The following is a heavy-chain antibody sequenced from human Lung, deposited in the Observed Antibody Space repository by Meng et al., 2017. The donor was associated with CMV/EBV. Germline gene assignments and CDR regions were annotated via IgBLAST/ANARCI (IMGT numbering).Heavy chain of an antibody. J-gene: IGHJ4*02. V-gene: IGHV3-30*02. Sequence: GGSLRLXXAASGFTFVNYGMHWVRQTPGKGLEWVAFIRHDGTNKYYGDSVKGRFTISRDNSKNTVYLQMNSLRPEETAIYYCAKDVLLFGAANAYFDYWGQGXLVTVSS. D-gene: IGHD3/OR15-3a*01. CDR2: IRHDGTNK. CDR3: AKDVLLFGAANAYFDY. CDR1: GFTFVNYG.